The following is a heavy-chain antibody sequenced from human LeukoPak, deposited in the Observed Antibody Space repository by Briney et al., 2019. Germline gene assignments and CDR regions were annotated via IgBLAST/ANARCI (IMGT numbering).Heavy chain of an antibody. J-gene: IGHJ4*02. V-gene: IGHV4-39*01. Sequence: SETLSLTCTVSAVSISSSSYYWGWIRQPPGKGLEWIGSIYYSGSTYYNPSLKSRVTISVDTSKNQFSLKLSSVTAADTAVYYCASWGATHHYFDYWGQGTLVTVSS. CDR2: IYYSGST. CDR3: ASWGATHHYFDY. D-gene: IGHD1-26*01. CDR1: AVSISSSSYY.